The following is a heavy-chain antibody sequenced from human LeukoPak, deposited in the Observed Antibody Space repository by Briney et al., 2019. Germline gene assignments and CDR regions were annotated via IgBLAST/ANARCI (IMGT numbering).Heavy chain of an antibody. CDR1: GYTFTGYY. CDR3: ARVRPYYGDALDY. D-gene: IGHD4-17*01. Sequence: ASVKVSCKASGYTFTGYYMHWVRQAPGQGLEWMGWINPNSGGTNYAQKFQGRVTMTRDTSISTAHMELSRLRSDDTAVYYCARVRPYYGDALDYWGQGTLVTVSS. CDR2: INPNSGGT. J-gene: IGHJ4*02. V-gene: IGHV1-2*02.